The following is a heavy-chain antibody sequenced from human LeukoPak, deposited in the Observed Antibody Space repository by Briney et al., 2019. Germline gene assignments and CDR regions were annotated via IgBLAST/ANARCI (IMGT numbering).Heavy chain of an antibody. CDR2: ISGSGGST. D-gene: IGHD2-15*01. V-gene: IGHV3-23*01. CDR3: AKSPRGYCSGGSCYYLDY. CDR1: GFTFSTYT. J-gene: IGHJ4*02. Sequence: GGSLRLSCAASGFTFSTYTMGWVRQAPGKGLEWVSAISGSGGSTYYADSVKGRFTISRDNSKNTLYLQMNSLRAEDTAVYYCAKSPRGYCSGGSCYYLDYWGQGTLVTVSS.